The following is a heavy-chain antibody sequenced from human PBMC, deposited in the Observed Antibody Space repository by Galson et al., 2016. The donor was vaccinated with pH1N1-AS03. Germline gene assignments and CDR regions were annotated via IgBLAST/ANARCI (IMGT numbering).Heavy chain of an antibody. V-gene: IGHV1-2*02. J-gene: IGHJ4*02. Sequence: SVKVSCKASGYTFTGYYMHWVRQAPGQGLEWMGWINPNSGGTNYAQKFQGRVTMTRDTSISTAYMELSRLRSGDTAVYYCVRSHPAFDSSGYYYDYWGQGTLVTVSS. D-gene: IGHD3-22*01. CDR3: VRSHPAFDSSGYYYDY. CDR2: INPNSGGT. CDR1: GYTFTGYY.